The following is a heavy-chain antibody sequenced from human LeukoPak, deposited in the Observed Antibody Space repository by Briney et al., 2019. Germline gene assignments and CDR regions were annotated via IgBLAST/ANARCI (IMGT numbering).Heavy chain of an antibody. CDR1: GDSVSSYSAA. CDR3: ARAGRVLWFGELLFGDNWFDP. CDR2: TYYRSKWYN. D-gene: IGHD3-10*01. V-gene: IGHV6-1*01. Sequence: SQTLSLTCAISGDSVSSYSAAWNWIRQSPSRGLEWLGRTYYRSKWYNDYAVSVKSRITINPDTSKNQFSLQLNSVTPEDTAVYYCARAGRVLWFGELLFGDNWFDPWGQGTLVTVSS. J-gene: IGHJ5*02.